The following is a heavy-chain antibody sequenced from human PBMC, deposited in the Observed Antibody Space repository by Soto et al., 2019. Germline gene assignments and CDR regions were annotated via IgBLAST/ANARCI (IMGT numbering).Heavy chain of an antibody. CDR2: ISYDGSNK. CDR1: GFTFSSYG. V-gene: IGHV3-30*18. Sequence: QVQLVESGGGVVQPGRSLRLSCAASGFTFSSYGMHWVRQAPGKRLEWVAVISYDGSNKYYADSVKGRFTISRDNSKNTLYLQMNSLRAEDTAVYYCAKDSPLYGDYETPYFDYWGQGTLVTVPS. J-gene: IGHJ4*02. D-gene: IGHD4-17*01. CDR3: AKDSPLYGDYETPYFDY.